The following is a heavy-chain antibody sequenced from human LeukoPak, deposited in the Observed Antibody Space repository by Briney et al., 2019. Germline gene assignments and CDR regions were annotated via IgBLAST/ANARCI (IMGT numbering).Heavy chain of an antibody. CDR3: ARNGYNGVY. CDR1: GFTFSSYE. D-gene: IGHD5-24*01. J-gene: IGHJ4*02. CDR2: ISGSGSTI. V-gene: IGHV3-48*03. Sequence: GGSLRLSCAASGFTFSSYEMNWVRQAPGKGLEWVSYISGSGSTIYYADSVKGRFTISRDNAKNSLYLQMNSLRAEDTAVYYCARNGYNGVYWGQGTLVTVSS.